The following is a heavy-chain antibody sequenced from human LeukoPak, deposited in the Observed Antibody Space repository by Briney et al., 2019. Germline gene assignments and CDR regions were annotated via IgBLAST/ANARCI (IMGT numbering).Heavy chain of an antibody. J-gene: IGHJ6*03. Sequence: GGSLRLSCAASGFTFSSYGMHWVRQAQGKGLEWVAFIRYDGSNKYYEDSVKGRFTISRDNSKNTLYLQMNSLRAEDTAAYYCAKDSNFYSYMDVWGKGTTVNVSS. CDR1: GFTFSSYG. CDR2: IRYDGSNK. V-gene: IGHV3-30*02. CDR3: AKDSNFYSYMDV.